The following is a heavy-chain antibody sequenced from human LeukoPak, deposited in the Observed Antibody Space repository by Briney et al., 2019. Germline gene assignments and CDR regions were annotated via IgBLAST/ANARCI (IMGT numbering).Heavy chain of an antibody. D-gene: IGHD2-8*01. CDR3: ARGQSEVFY. Sequence: GSLRLSCVASGFTFTNFAMTWVRQPPGKGLEWIGQINHIGGTTYNPSLKSRVTISIDTSKNQFSLRLTSVTAADTAMYYCARGQSEVFYWGQGTLVTVSS. CDR1: GFTFTNFA. J-gene: IGHJ4*02. CDR2: INHIGGT. V-gene: IGHV4-34*01.